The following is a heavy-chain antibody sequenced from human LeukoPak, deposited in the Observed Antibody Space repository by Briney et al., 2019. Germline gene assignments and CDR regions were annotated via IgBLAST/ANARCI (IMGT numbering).Heavy chain of an antibody. Sequence: GGSLRLSCAASGFTFDDYGMSWVRQAPGKGLEWVSGSNWNGGSTGYADSVKGRFTISRDNAKNSLYLQMNSLRAEDTAVYYCARDLYRIVVVPHYFDYWGQGTLVTVSS. V-gene: IGHV3-20*04. CDR1: GFTFDDYG. D-gene: IGHD3-22*01. J-gene: IGHJ4*02. CDR3: ARDLYRIVVVPHYFDY. CDR2: SNWNGGST.